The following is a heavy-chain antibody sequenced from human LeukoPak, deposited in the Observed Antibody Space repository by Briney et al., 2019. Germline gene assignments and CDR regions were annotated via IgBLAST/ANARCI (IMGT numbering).Heavy chain of an antibody. Sequence: GGSLRLSCAASGFTFSNYAMSCARQTPGEAREWLSDISGNGGSTYYADSVKGRFTISRDNSKNTLYLQMNSLRAEDTAVYYCAKAHGESASYHWYFNLWGRGTLVTVSS. J-gene: IGHJ2*01. V-gene: IGHV3-23*01. D-gene: IGHD4-17*01. CDR3: AKAHGESASYHWYFNL. CDR2: ISGNGGST. CDR1: GFTFSNYA.